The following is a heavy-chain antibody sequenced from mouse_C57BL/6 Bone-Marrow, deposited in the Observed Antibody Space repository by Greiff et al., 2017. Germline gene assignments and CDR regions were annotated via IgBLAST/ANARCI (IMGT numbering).Heavy chain of an antibody. CDR1: GFTFSSYA. D-gene: IGHD2-1*01. J-gene: IGHJ1*03. V-gene: IGHV5-4*01. CDR3: ARVSTIMRYFDV. CDR2: ISAGGSYT. Sequence: DVQLVESGGGLVTPGGSLKLSCAASGFTFSSYAMSWVRQTPEKRLEWVATISAGGSYTYYPDNVKGRFTISRDNAKTNLTLQMSHLESKDTAMYYCARVSTIMRYFDVWGTGTTVTVSS.